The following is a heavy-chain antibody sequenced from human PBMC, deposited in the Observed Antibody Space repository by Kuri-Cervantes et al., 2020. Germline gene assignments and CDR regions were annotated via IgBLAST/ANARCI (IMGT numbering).Heavy chain of an antibody. CDR2: ISYDGSNE. CDR3: AQGKSSSYYFDY. CDR1: GFTFSSYG. V-gene: IGHV3-30*03. J-gene: IGHJ4*02. Sequence: GGSLRLSCAASGFTFSSYGMHWVRQAPGKGLEWVAIISYDGSNEYYADSVKGRFTISRDNSKNTLYLQMNSLRAEDTAVYYCAQGKSSSYYFDYWGQGTLVTVSS. D-gene: IGHD6-6*01.